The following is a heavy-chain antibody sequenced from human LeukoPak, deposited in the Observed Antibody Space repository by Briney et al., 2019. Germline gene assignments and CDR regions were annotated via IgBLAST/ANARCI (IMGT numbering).Heavy chain of an antibody. CDR2: ISGSSGTI. CDR1: GFTFSTYS. J-gene: IGHJ6*03. D-gene: IGHD3-16*01. CDR3: ARRSEFGVLYYMDV. V-gene: IGHV3-48*04. Sequence: GGSLRLSCAASGFTFSTYSMNWVRQAPGKGLEWVSYISGSSGTIYYADSVKGRFTISRDNAKTSLYLQMNSLRAEDTAIYYCARRSEFGVLYYMDVWGKGTTVTVSS.